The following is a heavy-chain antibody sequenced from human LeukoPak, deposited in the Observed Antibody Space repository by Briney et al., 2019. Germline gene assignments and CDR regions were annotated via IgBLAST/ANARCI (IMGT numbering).Heavy chain of an antibody. D-gene: IGHD6-19*01. CDR2: IYSSGST. J-gene: IGHJ4*02. CDR1: GGSISGYY. V-gene: IGHV4-59*01. CDR3: ARWYSSGWAFDY. Sequence: KPSETLSLTCTVSGGSISGYYWSWIRQPPGKGLEWIGYIYSSGSTNYNPSLKSRVTILVDTSKNQFSLKLSSVTAADTAVYYCARWYSSGWAFDYWGQGTLVPVSS.